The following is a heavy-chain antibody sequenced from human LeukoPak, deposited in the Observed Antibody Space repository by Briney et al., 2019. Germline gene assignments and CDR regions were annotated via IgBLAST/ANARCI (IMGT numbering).Heavy chain of an antibody. CDR3: ATVRLAWELYYFDY. Sequence: KPSETLSLTCTVSGGSISSSTSYWGWIRQPPGKGLEWIGEINHSGSTNYNPSLKSRVTISVDTSKNQFSLKLSSVTAADTAVYYCATVRLAWELYYFDYWGQGTLVTVSS. CDR2: INHSGST. D-gene: IGHD1-26*01. CDR1: GGSISSSTSY. V-gene: IGHV4-39*07. J-gene: IGHJ4*02.